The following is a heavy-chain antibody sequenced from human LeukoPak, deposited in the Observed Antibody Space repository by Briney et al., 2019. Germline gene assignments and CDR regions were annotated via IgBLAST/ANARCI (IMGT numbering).Heavy chain of an antibody. CDR2: IYYTGTT. Sequence: SETLSLTCTISGDSTNTYFWSWIRQPPGKGLEWIGYIYYTGTTNYNPSLKSRVTISIDKSKNQFFLNLSSVTAADTAVYYCAGLVGRYSSGLYYYYFDYWGQGTLVTVSS. D-gene: IGHD3-22*01. V-gene: IGHV4-59*12. CDR3: AGLVGRYSSGLYYYYFDY. CDR1: GDSTNTYF. J-gene: IGHJ4*02.